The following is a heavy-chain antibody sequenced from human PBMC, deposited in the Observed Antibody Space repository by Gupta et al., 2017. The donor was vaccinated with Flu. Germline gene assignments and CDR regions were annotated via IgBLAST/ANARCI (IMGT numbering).Heavy chain of an antibody. CDR3: ARDALDVIRSYYYYGMDG. V-gene: IGHV4-61*02. D-gene: IGHD3-10*01. CDR2: IYTSGST. J-gene: IGHJ6*02. Sequence: QVQLQESGPGLVKPSQTLSLTCTVSGGSISSGSYYWSWIRQPAGKGLEWIGRIYTSGSTNYNPSLKSRVTISVDTSKNQFSLKLSSVTAADTAVYYCARDALDVIRSYYYYGMDGWGQGTTVTVSS. CDR1: GGSISSGSYY.